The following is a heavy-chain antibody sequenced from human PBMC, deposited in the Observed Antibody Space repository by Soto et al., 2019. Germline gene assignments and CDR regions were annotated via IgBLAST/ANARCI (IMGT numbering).Heavy chain of an antibody. Sequence: SQTLSLTCAISGDSVSSNSAAWNWIRQSPSRGLEWLGRTYYRSKWYNDYAVSVKSRITINPDTSKNQFSLQLNSATPDDMAVYSCARARAGRSYCYCGMGVWDLGTTVTVSS. CDR1: GDSVSSNSAA. J-gene: IGHJ6*02. V-gene: IGHV6-1*01. CDR3: ARARAGRSYCYCGMGV. CDR2: TYYRSKWYN. D-gene: IGHD3-10*01.